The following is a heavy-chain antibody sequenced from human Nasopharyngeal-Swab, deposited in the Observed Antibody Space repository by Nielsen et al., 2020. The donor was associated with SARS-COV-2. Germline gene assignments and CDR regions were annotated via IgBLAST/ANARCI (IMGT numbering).Heavy chain of an antibody. CDR3: ARDRGKITMLPTGGMDV. CDR2: ISYDGSNK. V-gene: IGHV3-30-3*01. Sequence: GESLKISCAASGFTFGSYAMHWVRQAPGKGLEWVAVISYDGSNKYYADSVKGRFTISRDNSKNTLYLQMNSLRAEDTAVYYCARDRGKITMLPTGGMDVWGQGTTVTVSS. D-gene: IGHD3-10*01. J-gene: IGHJ6*02. CDR1: GFTFGSYA.